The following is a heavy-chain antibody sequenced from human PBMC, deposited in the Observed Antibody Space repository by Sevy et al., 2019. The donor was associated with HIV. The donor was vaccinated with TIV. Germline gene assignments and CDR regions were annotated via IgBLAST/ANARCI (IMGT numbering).Heavy chain of an antibody. Sequence: GESLKISCTASGFSFNMYWMSWVCQAPGQGLEWVAHIKRDGSEKYYVDSVRGRFTISRDNAKNSLYLQMNSLRAEDTAVYYCARDCSSTSCLWGLDVWGQGTTVTVSS. D-gene: IGHD2-2*01. V-gene: IGHV3-7*03. CDR3: ARDCSSTSCLWGLDV. CDR1: GFSFNMYW. CDR2: IKRDGSEK. J-gene: IGHJ6*02.